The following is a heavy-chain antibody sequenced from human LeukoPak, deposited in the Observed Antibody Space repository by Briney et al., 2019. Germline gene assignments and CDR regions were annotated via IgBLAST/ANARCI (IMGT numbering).Heavy chain of an antibody. CDR2: IHYSGIT. CDR1: GGSISSSNYY. Sequence: SETLSLTCTVSGGSISSSNYYWGWIRQPPGKGLEWIGTIHYSGITYYNPSLRSRVTISADTSKNQFSLKVNSVTAADTAVYHCVREPVVVVVDADTGGFDIWGQGTIVTVSS. J-gene: IGHJ3*02. D-gene: IGHD2-15*01. V-gene: IGHV4-39*07. CDR3: VREPVVVVVDADTGGFDI.